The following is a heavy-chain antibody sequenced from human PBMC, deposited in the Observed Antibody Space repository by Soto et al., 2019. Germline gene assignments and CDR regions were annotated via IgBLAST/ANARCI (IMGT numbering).Heavy chain of an antibody. CDR3: AKIEYRFYYDSSGYYPFDY. V-gene: IGHV3-74*01. CDR2: IHSDGSST. CDR1: GFTFSSYW. J-gene: IGHJ4*02. D-gene: IGHD3-22*01. Sequence: PGGSLRLFCAASGFTFSSYWMSWVRQAPGKGLVWVSRIHSDGSSTSYADSVTGRFTISRDNSKNTVYLQMNSLRAEDTAVYYCAKIEYRFYYDSSGYYPFDYWGQGTLVTVSS.